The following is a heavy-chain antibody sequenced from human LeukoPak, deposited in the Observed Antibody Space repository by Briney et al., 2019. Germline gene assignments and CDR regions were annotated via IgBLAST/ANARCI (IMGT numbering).Heavy chain of an antibody. J-gene: IGHJ3*02. CDR2: IYYSGST. V-gene: IGHV4-59*08. CDR1: GGSISSYY. Sequence: SETLSLTCTVSGGSISSYYWSWIRQPPGKGLEWIGYIYYSGSTNYNPSLKSRVTISVDTSKNQFSLKLSSVTAADTAVYYCARQNADYYDSSGYYYFDAFDIWGQGTMVTVSS. CDR3: ARQNADYYDSSGYYYFDAFDI. D-gene: IGHD3-22*01.